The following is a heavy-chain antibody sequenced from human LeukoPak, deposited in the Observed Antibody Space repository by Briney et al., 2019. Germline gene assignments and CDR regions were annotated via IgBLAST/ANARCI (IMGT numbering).Heavy chain of an antibody. V-gene: IGHV3-48*02. Sequence: GGPLRLSCAASGFTFSSYSMNWVRQAPGKGLEWVSYISSSSSTIYYADSVKGRFTISRDNAKNSLYLQMNSLRDEDTAVYYCARLYVWGSSRTFDYWGQGTLVTVSS. CDR2: ISSSSSTI. J-gene: IGHJ4*02. CDR3: ARLYVWGSSRTFDY. D-gene: IGHD3-16*02. CDR1: GFTFSSYS.